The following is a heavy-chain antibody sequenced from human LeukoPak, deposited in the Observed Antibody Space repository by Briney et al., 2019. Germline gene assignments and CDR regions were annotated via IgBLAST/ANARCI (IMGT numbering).Heavy chain of an antibody. CDR3: ATNREYSSSWYLN. V-gene: IGHV4-59*01. CDR2: IYYSGST. Sequence: SETLSLTCTVSGGSISSYYWSWIRQPPGKGLECIGYIYYSGSTNYNPSLKSRVTISVDTSKNQFSLKLSSVTAADTAVYYCATNREYSSSWYLNWGQGTLVTVSS. CDR1: GGSISSYY. D-gene: IGHD6-13*01. J-gene: IGHJ4*02.